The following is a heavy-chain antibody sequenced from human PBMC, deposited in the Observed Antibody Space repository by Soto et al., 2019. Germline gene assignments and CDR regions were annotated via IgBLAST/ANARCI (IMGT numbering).Heavy chain of an antibody. CDR1: GYSFTSYW. CDR3: AKWPVGASRNWFDP. D-gene: IGHD1-26*01. J-gene: IGHJ5*02. CDR2: IHPGDSST. V-gene: IGHV5-51*01. Sequence: GESLKISCKGSGYSFTSYWIGWVRQMPGKGLEWMGIIHPGDSSTRYSPSFQGQVTISADKSISTAYLQWSGLKASDTAMYYCAKWPVGASRNWFDPWGQGTLVTVSS.